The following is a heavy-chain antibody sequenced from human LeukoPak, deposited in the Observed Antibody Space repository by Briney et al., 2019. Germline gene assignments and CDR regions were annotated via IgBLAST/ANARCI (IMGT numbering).Heavy chain of an antibody. CDR1: GFTFSTYG. D-gene: IGHD3-9*01. CDR3: AKGIRDFSWLPSFDW. Sequence: GGSLRLSRAASGFTFSTYGMHWVRQAPGKGLEWVAVTSFDGSNQYYADSVKGRFTISRDNFKSTLFLQMNSLRAEDTAVYYCAKGIRDFSWLPSFDWWGQGILVTVSS. J-gene: IGHJ4*02. CDR2: TSFDGSNQ. V-gene: IGHV3-30*18.